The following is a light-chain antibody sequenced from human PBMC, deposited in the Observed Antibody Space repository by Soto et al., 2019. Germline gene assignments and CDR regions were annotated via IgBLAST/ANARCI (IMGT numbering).Light chain of an antibody. Sequence: SYELTQPPSGSVAPGQTATVTCGGRNIGSKSVHWYQQKPGQAPVLVVHDDSDRPSGIPGRFSGSNSGDTATLTISGVEAGDEADYYCQVWDRSSNHWVFGGGTKVTVL. CDR1: NIGSKS. V-gene: IGLV3-21*02. CDR2: DDS. CDR3: QVWDRSSNHWV. J-gene: IGLJ3*02.